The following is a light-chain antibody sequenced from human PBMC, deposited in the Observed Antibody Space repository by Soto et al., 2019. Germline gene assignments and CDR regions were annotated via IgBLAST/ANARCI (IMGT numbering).Light chain of an antibody. V-gene: IGLV2-23*01. J-gene: IGLJ2*01. Sequence: QSALTQPASESGSPGQSITISCTGTNSDIGSFNLVSWYQQYPGKAPKLMIYEGSKRPSGVSNRFSGAKSGNTASLTISGLQAEDEANYHCCSYAGRSAFVLFGGGIKVTVL. CDR1: NSDIGSFNL. CDR3: CSYAGRSAFVL. CDR2: EGS.